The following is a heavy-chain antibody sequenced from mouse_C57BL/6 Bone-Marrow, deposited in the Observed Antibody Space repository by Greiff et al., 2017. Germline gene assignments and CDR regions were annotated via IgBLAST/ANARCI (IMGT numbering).Heavy chain of an antibody. Sequence: EVQLKESGAELVRPGASVKLSCTASGFNIRDDYMNWVKQRPEQGLEWIGWIDPEDGDTEYDSKFKGKDTITADTSSNTAYLHLSSLTSEDTAVYHGCTCDYFGSCRPVDCWGQGTTVTVPS. J-gene: IGHJ4*01. CDR1: GFNIRDDY. D-gene: IGHD1-1*01. V-gene: IGHV14-4*01. CDR3: CTCDYFGSCRPVDC. CDR2: IDPEDGDT.